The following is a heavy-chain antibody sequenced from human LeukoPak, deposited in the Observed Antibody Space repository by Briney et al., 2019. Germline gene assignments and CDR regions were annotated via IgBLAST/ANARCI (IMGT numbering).Heavy chain of an antibody. J-gene: IGHJ4*02. Sequence: SETLSLTCAVYGGSFSGYYWSWIRQPPGKGLEWIGEINHSGSTNYNLSLKSRVTISVDTSKNQFSLKLSSVTTADTAVYYCASHYDSSGRTFDYWGQGTLVTVSS. CDR3: ASHYDSSGRTFDY. D-gene: IGHD3-22*01. CDR1: GGSFSGYY. V-gene: IGHV4-34*01. CDR2: INHSGST.